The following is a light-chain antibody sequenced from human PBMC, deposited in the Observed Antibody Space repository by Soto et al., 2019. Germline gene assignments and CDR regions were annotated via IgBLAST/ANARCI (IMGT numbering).Light chain of an antibody. CDR2: GAS. V-gene: IGKV3-20*01. J-gene: IGKJ4*01. CDR3: QQYGSSPLT. Sequence: EIVLTQSPGTLSLSPGERATLSCRASQSVSSSYLAWYQQKPGQAPRLLIYGASSRATCIPDRFSGSGSGTDFTLTISRLEPEDFAVYYCQQYGSSPLTCGGGTKVEIK. CDR1: QSVSSSY.